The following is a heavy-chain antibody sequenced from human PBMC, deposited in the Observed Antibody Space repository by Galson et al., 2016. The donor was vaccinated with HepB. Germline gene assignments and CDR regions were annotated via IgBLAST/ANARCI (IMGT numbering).Heavy chain of an antibody. D-gene: IGHD2-8*01. CDR3: AVYGNTRPSRSFGP. Sequence: SLRLSCAGSGLAFSNNWMTWVRQAPGRGLEWVAYINQDGSNKDYVGSVKGRFTVSRDNAKNSLYLQMNSLRVEDTAVYYCAVYGNTRPSRSFGPWGQGTLVTVSS. CDR2: INQDGSNK. V-gene: IGHV3-7*03. CDR1: GLAFSNNW. J-gene: IGHJ5*02.